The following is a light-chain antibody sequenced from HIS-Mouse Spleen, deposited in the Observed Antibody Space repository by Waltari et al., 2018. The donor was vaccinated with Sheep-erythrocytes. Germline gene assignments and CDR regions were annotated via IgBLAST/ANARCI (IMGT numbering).Light chain of an antibody. CDR1: SSDVGGYNY. V-gene: IGLV2-8*01. CDR3: CSYAGSYNHV. CDR2: EVS. J-gene: IGLJ1*01. Sequence: QSALTQPPSASGSPGQSVTISCTGTSSDVGGYNYVSWYQQHPGKATKLMHYEVSKRPSGVPARFYGSKSGTTASLTVSGLQAEDEADYYCCSYAGSYNHVFATGTKVTVL.